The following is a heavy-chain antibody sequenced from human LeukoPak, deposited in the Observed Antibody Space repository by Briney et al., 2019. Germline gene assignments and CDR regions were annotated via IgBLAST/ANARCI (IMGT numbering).Heavy chain of an antibody. CDR2: IYPGDSDT. CDR3: ARQDIVVIPSALDP. J-gene: IGHJ5*02. Sequence: GESLKISCKGSGYNFATYWIGWVRQMPGKGLEWMGIIYPGDSDTRYSPSFQGQVTISADKSISTAYLQWSSLKASDTAMYYCARQDIVVIPSALDPWGQGTLVTVSS. CDR1: GYNFATYW. V-gene: IGHV5-51*01. D-gene: IGHD2-2*01.